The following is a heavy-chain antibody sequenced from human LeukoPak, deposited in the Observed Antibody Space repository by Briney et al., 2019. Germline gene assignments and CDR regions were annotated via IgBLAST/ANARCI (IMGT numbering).Heavy chain of an antibody. CDR3: ARVDSTSWFDH. D-gene: IGHD6-13*01. CDR2: IWYDGSNK. V-gene: IGHV3-33*01. CDR1: GFTFSSYG. Sequence: PGRSLRLSCAASGFTFSSYGMHWVRQAPGKGLEWVALIWYDGSNKYYADSVKGRFTISRDNAKNSLYLQMNSLRAEDTAVYYCARVDSTSWFDHWGQGTLVTVSS. J-gene: IGHJ5*02.